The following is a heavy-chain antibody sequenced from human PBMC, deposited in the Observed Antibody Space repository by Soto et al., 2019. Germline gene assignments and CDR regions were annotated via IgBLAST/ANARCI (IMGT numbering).Heavy chain of an antibody. J-gene: IGHJ4*02. V-gene: IGHV1-2*02. CDR1: GYTFTVYY. D-gene: IGHD7-27*01. Sequence: ASVKVSCKASGYTFTVYYMHWVRQAPGQGLEWMGWIDPNSGGTNYAQRFQGRVTMTREKSISTAYMELRSLRSDDTAVYYCTGAESPDTAYFSLYWGQGTPVTVSS. CDR3: TGAESPDTAYFSLY. CDR2: IDPNSGGT.